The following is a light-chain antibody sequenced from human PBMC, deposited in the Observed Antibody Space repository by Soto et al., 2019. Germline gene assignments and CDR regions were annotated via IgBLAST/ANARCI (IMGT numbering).Light chain of an antibody. Sequence: SYELTQPPSVSVSPGQTASITCSGDKVGDKYACWYQQKPGQSPVLVIYGDSKRPSGIPERFSGSNSGNTATLTISGTQAMDEADYYCQAWDSSTGVVFGGGTKLTVL. CDR1: KVGDKY. CDR2: GDS. V-gene: IGLV3-1*01. CDR3: QAWDSSTGVV. J-gene: IGLJ2*01.